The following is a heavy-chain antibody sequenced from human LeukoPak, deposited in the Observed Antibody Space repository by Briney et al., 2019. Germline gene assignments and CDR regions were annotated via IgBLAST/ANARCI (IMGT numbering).Heavy chain of an antibody. CDR1: GGSISSYY. CDR3: ARFLGSTWSFHWFDP. J-gene: IGHJ5*02. V-gene: IGHV4-59*08. CDR2: IFHSGST. D-gene: IGHD6-13*01. Sequence: SETLSPTCTVSGGSISSYYWSWIRQPPGKGLEWIGYIFHSGSTYYSPSLKSRVTISVDTSKNQFSLKLNSVTAADTAVYYCARFLGSTWSFHWFDPWGQGTLVTVSS.